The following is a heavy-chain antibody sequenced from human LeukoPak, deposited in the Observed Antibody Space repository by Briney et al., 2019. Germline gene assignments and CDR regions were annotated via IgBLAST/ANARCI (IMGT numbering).Heavy chain of an antibody. Sequence: SETLSLTCTVSAGSISSGGYYWSWIRQYPGKGLEWIGYIYYSGSTFYKPSLKSRVTISIDTSKNQFSLKLSSVTAADTAVYFCAVVTGFASDAFDIWGQGTMVTVSS. CDR2: IYYSGST. D-gene: IGHD3-22*01. J-gene: IGHJ3*02. CDR1: AGSISSGGYY. V-gene: IGHV4-31*03. CDR3: AVVTGFASDAFDI.